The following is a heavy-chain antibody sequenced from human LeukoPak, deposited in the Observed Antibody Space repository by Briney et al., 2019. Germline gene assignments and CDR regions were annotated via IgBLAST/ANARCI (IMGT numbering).Heavy chain of an antibody. V-gene: IGHV1-46*01. CDR2: INPSGGST. D-gene: IGHD6-13*01. CDR1: GYTFTSYY. J-gene: IGHJ3*02. CDR3: ARDLGVAAAGFGAFDI. Sequence: GASVKVSCKASGYTFTSYYMHWVRQAPGQGLEWMGIINPSGGSTSYAQKFQGRVTMTRDTSTSTVYMELSSLRSEDTAVYYCARDLGVAAAGFGAFDIWGQGTVVTVSS.